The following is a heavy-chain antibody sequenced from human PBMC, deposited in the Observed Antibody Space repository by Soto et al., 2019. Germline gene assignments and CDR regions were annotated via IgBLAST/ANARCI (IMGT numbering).Heavy chain of an antibody. CDR2: INHNSGGT. D-gene: IGHD3-22*01. CDR1: GYTFTGYY. Sequence: ASVKVSCKASGYTFTGYYMHWVRPAPGQGLEWMGWINHNSGGTNYAQKFQGWATMTRDTSIRTAYMELSRLRSDDTAVYYCARALSGYYWSAAFDIWGQGTMVTVSS. CDR3: ARALSGYYWSAAFDI. J-gene: IGHJ3*02. V-gene: IGHV1-2*04.